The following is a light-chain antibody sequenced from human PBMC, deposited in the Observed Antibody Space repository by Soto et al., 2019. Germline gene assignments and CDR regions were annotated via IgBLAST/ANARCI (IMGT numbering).Light chain of an antibody. Sequence: DVQMTQSPSTLSAFVGDTVTITCRASQSIDTWLAWHQQKPGKAPKLLIYDASSLESGVPSRFSGSGSGTEFTLTISSLQPDDFATYYCQQYNSYPFTFGPGTKVDIK. V-gene: IGKV1-5*01. CDR3: QQYNSYPFT. CDR1: QSIDTW. J-gene: IGKJ3*01. CDR2: DAS.